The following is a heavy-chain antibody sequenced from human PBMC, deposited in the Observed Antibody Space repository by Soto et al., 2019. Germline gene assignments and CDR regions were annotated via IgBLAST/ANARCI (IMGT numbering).Heavy chain of an antibody. J-gene: IGHJ6*03. CDR1: GGSLSSSSYY. CDR3: ARHPYGDSYYYYYYMDV. CDR2: IYYSGST. D-gene: IGHD4-17*01. Sequence: SETLSLTCTVSGGSLSSSSYYWGWLRQPPGKGLEWIGSIYYSGSTYYNPSLKSRVTISVDTSKNQFSLKLSSVTAADTAVYYCARHPYGDSYYYYYYMDVWGKGTTVTVSS. V-gene: IGHV4-39*01.